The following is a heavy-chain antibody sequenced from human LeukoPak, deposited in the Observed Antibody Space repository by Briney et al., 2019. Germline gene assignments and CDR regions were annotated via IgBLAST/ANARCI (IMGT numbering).Heavy chain of an antibody. V-gene: IGHV3-23*01. CDR1: GFTFSSYA. CDR3: ARDLDLGYYDSSGYEGTFDY. J-gene: IGHJ4*02. D-gene: IGHD3-22*01. Sequence: PGGSLRLSCAASGFTFSSYAMSWVRQAPGKGLEWVSAISGSGGSTYYADSVKGRFTISRDNSKNTLYLQMNSLRAEDTAVYYCARDLDLGYYDSSGYEGTFDYWGQGTLVTVSS. CDR2: ISGSGGST.